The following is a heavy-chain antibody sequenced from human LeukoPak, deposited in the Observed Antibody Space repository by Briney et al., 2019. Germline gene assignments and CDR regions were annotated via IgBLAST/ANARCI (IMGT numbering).Heavy chain of an antibody. J-gene: IGHJ5*02. CDR3: ARGGYYGLGNDFRFDP. V-gene: IGHV1-46*01. CDR1: GYTFISYY. CDR2: INPSGGNT. Sequence: ASVKVSCTASGYTFISYYMHWVRLAPGQGLEWMGIINPSGGNTDYAQKFQGRVTMTRDMSTSTVYMELSSLRSEDTAVYYCARGGYYGLGNDFRFDPWGQGTLVTVSS. D-gene: IGHD3-10*01.